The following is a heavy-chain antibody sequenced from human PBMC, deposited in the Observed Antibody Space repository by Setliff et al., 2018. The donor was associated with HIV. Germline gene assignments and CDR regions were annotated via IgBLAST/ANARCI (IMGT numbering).Heavy chain of an antibody. V-gene: IGHV4-38-2*01. CDR3: ARARYIVIRGDAGMDV. CDR2: IYHSGTT. J-gene: IGHJ6*02. Sequence: SETLSLTCAVSGYSISSGYYWGWIRQPPGKGLEWVGSIYHSGTTYYNPSLKSRVTISVDTSKNQVSLKLSSVTASDTAVYYCARARYIVIRGDAGMDVWGPGTTVTVSS. CDR1: GYSISSGYY. D-gene: IGHD3-10*01.